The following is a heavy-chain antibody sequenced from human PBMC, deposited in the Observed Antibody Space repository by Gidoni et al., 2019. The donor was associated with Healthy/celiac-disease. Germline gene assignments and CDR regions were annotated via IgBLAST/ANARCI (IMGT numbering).Heavy chain of an antibody. J-gene: IGHJ4*02. CDR3: ARDNCSSTSCYEDY. CDR2: ISYDGSNK. V-gene: IGHV3-30-3*01. CDR1: GFTFSSYA. Sequence: QVQLVESGGGVVQPGRSLRLSCAASGFTFSSYAMHWVRQAPGKGLEWVAVISYDGSNKYYADSVKGRFTISRDNSKNTLYLQMNSLRAEDTAVYYCARDNCSSTSCYEDYWGQGTLVTVSS. D-gene: IGHD2-2*01.